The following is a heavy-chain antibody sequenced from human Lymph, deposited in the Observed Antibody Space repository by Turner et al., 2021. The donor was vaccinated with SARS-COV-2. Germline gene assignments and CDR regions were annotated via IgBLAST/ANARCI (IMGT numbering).Heavy chain of an antibody. J-gene: IGHJ4*02. D-gene: IGHD3-22*01. Sequence: EVQLLESGGGLVQPGGSLRLSCAASGFTFSSYAMSWGRQAPGKGVEWVSASSGSGGDTYYADSVKGRFTISRDNSKNTLYLQMNSLRAEDTAVYYCAKGVRGAMIVVVIPYFDYWGQGTLVTVSS. V-gene: IGHV3-23*01. CDR2: SSGSGGDT. CDR3: AKGVRGAMIVVVIPYFDY. CDR1: GFTFSSYA.